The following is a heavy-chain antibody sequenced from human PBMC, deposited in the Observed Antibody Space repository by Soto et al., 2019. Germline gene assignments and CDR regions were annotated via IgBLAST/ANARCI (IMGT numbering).Heavy chain of an antibody. J-gene: IGHJ6*02. Sequence: ASVKVSCTASGYTFTSYGISWVRQAPGQGLEWMGWISAYNGNTNYAQKLQGRVTMTTDTSTSTAYMELRSLRSDDTAVYYCARDLYYYGSGSYPRLAPYYYGMDVWGQGTTVTVSS. D-gene: IGHD3-10*01. V-gene: IGHV1-18*01. CDR3: ARDLYYYGSGSYPRLAPYYYGMDV. CDR2: ISAYNGNT. CDR1: GYTFTSYG.